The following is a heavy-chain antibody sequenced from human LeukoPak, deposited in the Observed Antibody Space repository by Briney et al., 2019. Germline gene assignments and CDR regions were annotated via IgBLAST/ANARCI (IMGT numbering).Heavy chain of an antibody. Sequence: SETLSLTCTVSGGSISSSSLYWGWIRQPPGKGLKWIGSIYYSGSTYYSPSLKSRVTISVDTSKNQFSLKLSSVTAADTAVYYCARELYYYDISGYPSLFDYWGQGTLVTVSS. CDR1: GGSISSSSLY. J-gene: IGHJ4*02. CDR3: ARELYYYDISGYPSLFDY. D-gene: IGHD3-22*01. V-gene: IGHV4-39*07. CDR2: IYYSGST.